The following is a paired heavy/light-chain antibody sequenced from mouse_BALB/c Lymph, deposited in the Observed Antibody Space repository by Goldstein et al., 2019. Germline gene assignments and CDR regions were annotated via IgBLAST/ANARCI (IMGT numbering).Light chain of an antibody. J-gene: IGKJ1*01. CDR3: SQSTHVWT. V-gene: IGKV1-110*01. Sequence: DVVMTQTPLSLPVSLGDQASISCRSSQSLVHSNGNTYLHWYLQKPGQSPKLLIYKVSNRFSGVPDRFSGSGSGTDFTLKISRVEAEDLGVYFCSQSTHVWTFGGGTKLEIK. CDR1: QSLVHSNGNTY. CDR2: KVS.
Heavy chain of an antibody. CDR2: ISSGGSYT. Sequence: EVQLVESGGGLVKPGGSLKLSCAASGFTFSSYAMSWVRQTPEKRLEWVATISSGGSYTYYPDSVKGRFTISRDNAKNTLYLQMSSLRSEDTAMYYCARQRDYGSRDYYAMDYWGQGTSVTVSS. V-gene: IGHV5-9-3*01. J-gene: IGHJ4*01. D-gene: IGHD1-1*01. CDR1: GFTFSSYA. CDR3: ARQRDYGSRDYYAMDY.